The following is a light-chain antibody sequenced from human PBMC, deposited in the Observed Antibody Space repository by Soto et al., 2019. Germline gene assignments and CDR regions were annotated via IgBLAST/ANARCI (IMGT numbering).Light chain of an antibody. CDR2: DAS. CDR1: QTISTY. CDR3: QHSYSMPIA. Sequence: IQLTQSPSSLSASVGDRVTITCRASQTISTYLNWYQQKPGKAPRLLIYDASSLLSGVPSRFSGSGSGTDFTLTIASLQPEDFATYYCQHSYSMPIAFGQGTRLEI. V-gene: IGKV1-39*01. J-gene: IGKJ5*01.